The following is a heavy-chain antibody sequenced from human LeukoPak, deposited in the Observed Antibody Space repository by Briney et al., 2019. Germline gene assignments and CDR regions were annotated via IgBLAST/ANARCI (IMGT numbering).Heavy chain of an antibody. CDR2: IYTSGST. V-gene: IGHV4-4*07. J-gene: IGHJ4*02. CDR1: GDSISSYY. CDR3: ARGISSRWYACFDY. Sequence: SETLSLTCTVSGDSISSYYWSWIRQPAGKGLEWIGRIYTSGSTNYNPSLKSRVTMSVDTSKNQFSLNLNSVAAADTAVYYCARGISSRWYACFDYWGQGTLVTVSS. D-gene: IGHD6-13*01.